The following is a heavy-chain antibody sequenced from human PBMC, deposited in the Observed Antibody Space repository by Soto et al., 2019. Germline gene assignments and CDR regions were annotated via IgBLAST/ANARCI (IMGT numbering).Heavy chain of an antibody. D-gene: IGHD3-22*01. V-gene: IGHV3-30-3*01. CDR3: ARQARPSYDSSGYYYESDAFDI. CDR1: GFTFSSYA. CDR2: ISYDGSNK. Sequence: QVQLVESGGGVVQPGRSLRLSCAASGFTFSSYAMHWVRQAPGKGLEWVAVISYDGSNKNYADSVKGRFTISRDNSKKTLYLQMNSLRAKDTAVFYCARQARPSYDSSGYYYESDAFDIWGQGTMVTVSS. J-gene: IGHJ3*02.